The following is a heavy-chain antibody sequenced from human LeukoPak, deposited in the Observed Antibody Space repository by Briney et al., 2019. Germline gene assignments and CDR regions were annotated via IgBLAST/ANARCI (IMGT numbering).Heavy chain of an antibody. Sequence: PGGSLRLSCAASGFTFSSHAMSWVRQAPGKGLEWVSGINWNGGSTGYADSVKGRFTISRDNAKNSLYLQMNSLRAEDTALYYCARSLYSSGWYYFDYWGQGTLVTVSS. CDR2: INWNGGST. CDR3: ARSLYSSGWYYFDY. D-gene: IGHD6-19*01. J-gene: IGHJ4*02. CDR1: GFTFSSHA. V-gene: IGHV3-20*04.